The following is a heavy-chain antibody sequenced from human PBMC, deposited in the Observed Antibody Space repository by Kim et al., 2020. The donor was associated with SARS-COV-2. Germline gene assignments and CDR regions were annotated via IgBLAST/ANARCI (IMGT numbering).Heavy chain of an antibody. CDR1: GLTFGDYV. D-gene: IGHD6-19*01. Sequence: GGSLRLSCAASGLTFGDYVMTWVRQAPGKGLEWVSGINWNGGSTGYADSVKGRFTISRDNAKNSLYLQMNSLRAEDTALYYCARGRKQWLTYYYYYGMDVWGQGTTVTVSS. CDR3: ARGRKQWLTYYYYYGMDV. J-gene: IGHJ6*02. CDR2: INWNGGST. V-gene: IGHV3-20*04.